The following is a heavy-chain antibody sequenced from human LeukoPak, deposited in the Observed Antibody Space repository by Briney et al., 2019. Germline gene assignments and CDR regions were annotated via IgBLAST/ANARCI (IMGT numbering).Heavy chain of an antibody. J-gene: IGHJ4*02. CDR1: GGSISSYY. D-gene: IGHD3-10*01. CDR2: IYTSGST. CDR3: ARDYYGSGSYSFDY. Sequence: SETLSLTCTVSGGSISSYYWSWIRQPAGKGLEWIGRIYTSGSTNYNPPLKSRVTMSVDTSKNQFSLKLSSVTAADTAVYYCARDYYGSGSYSFDYWGQGTLVTVSS. V-gene: IGHV4-4*07.